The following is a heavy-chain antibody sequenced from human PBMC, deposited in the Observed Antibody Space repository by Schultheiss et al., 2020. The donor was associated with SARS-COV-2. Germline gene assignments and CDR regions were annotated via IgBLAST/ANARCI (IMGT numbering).Heavy chain of an antibody. CDR3: ARRWDIVVVPAAKHAFDI. Sequence: SETLSLTCTVSGGSINNKNIYWGWIRQPPGKGLEWIGSIFYSGSTYYSPSLKSRVTILLDTSKNQFSLKLSSVTAADTAVYYCARRWDIVVVPAAKHAFDIWGQGTMVTVSS. CDR1: GGSINNKNIY. V-gene: IGHV4-39*07. CDR2: IFYSGST. D-gene: IGHD2-2*01. J-gene: IGHJ3*02.